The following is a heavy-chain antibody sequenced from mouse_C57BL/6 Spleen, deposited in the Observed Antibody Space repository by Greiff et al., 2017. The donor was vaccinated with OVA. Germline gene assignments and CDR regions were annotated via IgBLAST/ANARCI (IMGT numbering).Heavy chain of an antibody. V-gene: IGHV5-17*01. CDR3: ARGGYDGEFAY. CDR1: GSTFSDYG. CDR2: ISSGSSTI. J-gene: IGHJ3*01. D-gene: IGHD2-14*01. Sequence: EVQRVESGGGLVKPGGSLKLSFAASGSTFSDYGLHWVRPAPEKGLGGVVYISSGSSTISYADTVKGRFTISRDNATNTLFLQMSRLRSEDTAMYYCARGGYDGEFAYWGQGTLVTVSA.